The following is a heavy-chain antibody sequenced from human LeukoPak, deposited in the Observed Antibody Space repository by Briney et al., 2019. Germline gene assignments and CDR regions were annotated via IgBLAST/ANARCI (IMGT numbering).Heavy chain of an antibody. CDR2: INPNSGGT. CDR1: GYTFTGYY. V-gene: IGHV1-2*04. J-gene: IGHJ5*02. Sequence: ASVKVSCKASGYTFTGYYMHWVRQAPGQGLEWMGWINPNSGGTNYAQKFQGWVTMTRDTSISTAYMELRRLRSDDTAVYYCARARMVRGVISSWFDPWGQGTLVTVSS. D-gene: IGHD3-10*01. CDR3: ARARMVRGVISSWFDP.